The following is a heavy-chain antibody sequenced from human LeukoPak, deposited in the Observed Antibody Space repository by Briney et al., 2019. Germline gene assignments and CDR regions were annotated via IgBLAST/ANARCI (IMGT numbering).Heavy chain of an antibody. V-gene: IGHV1-46*01. J-gene: IGHJ4*02. Sequence: ASVKVSCKASGYTFTGYYMHWVRQAPGQGLEWMGIINPSGGSTSYAQKFQGRVTMTRDTSTSTVYMELSSLRSEDTAVYYCARERSGYLIDYWGQGTLVTVSS. CDR3: ARERSGYLIDY. CDR1: GYTFTGYY. CDR2: INPSGGST. D-gene: IGHD3-3*01.